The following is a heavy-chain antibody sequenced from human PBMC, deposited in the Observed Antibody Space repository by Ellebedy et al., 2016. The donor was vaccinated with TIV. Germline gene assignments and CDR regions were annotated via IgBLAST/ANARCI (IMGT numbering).Heavy chain of an antibody. Sequence: GESLKISCAASGFTFSNYGMHWVRQAPGKGLEWVEIIYDDGSKEYYADSVKGRFTISRDDSKNSLYLQMNSLRAEDTAVYFCAREIVVGALDYWGQGTLVNVSS. V-gene: IGHV3-33*08. CDR2: IYDDGSKE. J-gene: IGHJ4*02. CDR3: AREIVVGALDY. D-gene: IGHD1-26*01. CDR1: GFTFSNYG.